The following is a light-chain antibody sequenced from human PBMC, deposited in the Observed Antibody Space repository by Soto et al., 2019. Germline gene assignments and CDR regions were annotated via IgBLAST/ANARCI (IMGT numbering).Light chain of an antibody. CDR1: QSVSRSF. CDR2: GAS. Sequence: EIVLTQSPGTLSLSPGDRATLSCRASQSVSRSFLAWYQQKPGQAPRLLIYGASSRATGIADRFSGSGSGTDFTLTISRLEPEDFAVYYCQQYKDWPLTFGGGTKVDIK. V-gene: IGKV3-20*01. CDR3: QQYKDWPLT. J-gene: IGKJ4*01.